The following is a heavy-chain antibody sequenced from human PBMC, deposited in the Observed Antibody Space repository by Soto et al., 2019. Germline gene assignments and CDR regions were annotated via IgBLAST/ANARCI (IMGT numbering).Heavy chain of an antibody. CDR3: ATRGSYFYDSNAYYWWYFQH. J-gene: IGHJ1*01. V-gene: IGHV1-24*01. D-gene: IGHD3-22*01. Sequence: QVNLVQSGAEVKKPGASVKVSCKVSGYTLTELSMHWVRQTPGKGLEWMGGFDPEDGETIYAQKFQGRVTMTEDTSTDTAYMELSSLRSEDTAVYFCATRGSYFYDSNAYYWWYFQHWGQGTLVTVSS. CDR1: GYTLTELS. CDR2: FDPEDGET.